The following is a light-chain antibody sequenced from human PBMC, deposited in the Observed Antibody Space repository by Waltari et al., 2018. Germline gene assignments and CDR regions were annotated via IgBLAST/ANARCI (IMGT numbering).Light chain of an antibody. Sequence: QSALTQPASVSGSPGQSITFSCTGSSSDVGAYNYVSWYQQHPGKAPKLMIYDVTNRPAGVSNRFSGSKSGNTASLTISGLQADDEADYYCCSYAGTSTFVVFGGGTKLTVL. J-gene: IGLJ3*02. V-gene: IGLV2-23*02. CDR2: DVT. CDR3: CSYAGTSTFVV. CDR1: SSDVGAYNY.